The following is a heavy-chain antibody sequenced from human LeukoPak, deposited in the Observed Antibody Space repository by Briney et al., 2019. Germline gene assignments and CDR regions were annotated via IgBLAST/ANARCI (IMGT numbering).Heavy chain of an antibody. J-gene: IGHJ3*02. Sequence: SETLSLTCAVYGGSFSGYYWSWIRQPPGRGLEWIGEINHSGSTNYNPSLKSGVTISVDTSKNQFSLRLTSVTAADTAVYYCARDLLHRGYAFDIWGRGTMVTVSS. CDR3: ARDLLHRGYAFDI. CDR1: GGSFSGYY. CDR2: INHSGST. V-gene: IGHV4-34*01. D-gene: IGHD3-22*01.